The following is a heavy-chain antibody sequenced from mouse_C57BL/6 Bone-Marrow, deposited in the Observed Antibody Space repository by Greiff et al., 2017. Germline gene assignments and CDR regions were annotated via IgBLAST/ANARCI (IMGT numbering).Heavy chain of an antibody. CDR3: ARSGDYGSSYGYFDV. V-gene: IGHV1-55*01. J-gene: IGHJ1*03. D-gene: IGHD1-1*01. CDR1: GYTFTSYW. CDR2: IYPGSGST. Sequence: VQLQQPGAELVKPGASVKMSCKASGYTFTSYWITWVKQRPGQGLEWIGDIYPGSGSTNYNEKFKSKATLTVDTSSSTAYMQLSSLTSKDSAVYYCARSGDYGSSYGYFDVWGTGTTVTVSS.